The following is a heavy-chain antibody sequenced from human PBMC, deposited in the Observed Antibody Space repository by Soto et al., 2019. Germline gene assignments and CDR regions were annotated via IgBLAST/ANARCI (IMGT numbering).Heavy chain of an antibody. CDR2: INAGNGNT. CDR3: ARAVAVAADFDY. J-gene: IGHJ4*02. CDR1: GYTFTAYA. V-gene: IGHV1-3*01. D-gene: IGHD6-19*01. Sequence: ASLPVSCKASGYTFTAYAMHWMRQAPGQRLEWMGWINAGNGNTKYSQKFQGRVTITRDTSASTAYMELSSLRSEDTAVYYCARAVAVAADFDYWGQGTLVTVSS.